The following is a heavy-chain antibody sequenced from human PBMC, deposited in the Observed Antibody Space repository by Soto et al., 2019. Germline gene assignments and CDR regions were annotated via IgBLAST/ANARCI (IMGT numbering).Heavy chain of an antibody. V-gene: IGHV4-34*02. J-gene: IGHJ4*02. CDR3: ARSFRGVSLD. D-gene: IGHD3-10*01. CDR2: INHSGTI. CDR1: GGSFSYYY. Sequence: QVQLQQWGPGLLKPSETLSLTCSVNGGSFSYYYWSWIRQSPGKGLEWIGEINHSGTINFNPSLTSRVTISIDTSENQFSLTLRSVTAADTAIYYCARSFRGVSLDWGQRTLVTVSS.